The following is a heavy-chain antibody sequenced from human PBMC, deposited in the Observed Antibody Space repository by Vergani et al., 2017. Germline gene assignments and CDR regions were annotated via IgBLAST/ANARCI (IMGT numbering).Heavy chain of an antibody. CDR1: DYSFGNYW. CDR2: IYPADSDT. J-gene: IGHJ4*02. Sequence: EVELVPSGPEMRKPGESLKISCTGSDYSFGNYWIGWVRQMPGKGLEWMGIIYPADSDTRDSPSFQGQVTISAYKSISTAFLQWDSLKASDTALYYCARHTTYTDSWGQGTLVTVSS. CDR3: ARHTTYTDS. V-gene: IGHV5-51*01. D-gene: IGHD1-1*01.